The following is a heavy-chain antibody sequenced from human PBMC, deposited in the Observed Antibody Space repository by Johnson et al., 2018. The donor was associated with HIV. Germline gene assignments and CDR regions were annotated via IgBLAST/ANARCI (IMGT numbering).Heavy chain of an antibody. D-gene: IGHD6-19*01. V-gene: IGHV3-30-3*01. Sequence: QVQLVESGGGVVQPGRSLRLSCAASEFTFSSYAMHWVRQAPGKGLEWVAVISYDGSNKYYADSVKGRFTISRDNSKNTLYLQMNSLRPEDTAVYYCAKDLPSGWDGGDAFDIWGQGTMVIVSS. J-gene: IGHJ3*02. CDR2: ISYDGSNK. CDR3: AKDLPSGWDGGDAFDI. CDR1: EFTFSSYA.